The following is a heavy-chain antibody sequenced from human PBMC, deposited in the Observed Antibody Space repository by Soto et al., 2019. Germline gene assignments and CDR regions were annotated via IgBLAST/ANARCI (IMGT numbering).Heavy chain of an antibody. CDR2: IYYSGST. J-gene: IGHJ4*02. CDR3: SRWWVCDSSGFTDY. V-gene: IGHV4-31*01. Sequence: QVQLQESGPGLVKPSQTLSLTCTVSGGSISSGGYYWSWIRQHPGKGLEWIGYIYYSGSTYYNPSLMREVTTSVDTYKIQCSLKRSSVAAADTRVYFCSRWWVCDSSGFTDYWVQVTLVTDSS. CDR1: GGSISSGGYY. D-gene: IGHD3-22*01.